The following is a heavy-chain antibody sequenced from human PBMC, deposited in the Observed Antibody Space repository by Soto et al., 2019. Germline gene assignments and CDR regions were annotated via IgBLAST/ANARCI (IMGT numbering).Heavy chain of an antibody. CDR1: GGSTSSYY. D-gene: IGHD5-18*01. J-gene: IGHJ4*02. CDR2: IYYSGST. V-gene: IGHV4-59*01. CDR3: ARGSSDTAMAAVGC. Sequence: SETLSLTCTVSGGSTSSYYWSWIRQPPGKGLEWIGYIYYSGSTNYNPSLKSRVTISVDTSKNQFSLKLSSVTAADTAVYYCARGSSDTAMAAVGCWGQGTLVTVS.